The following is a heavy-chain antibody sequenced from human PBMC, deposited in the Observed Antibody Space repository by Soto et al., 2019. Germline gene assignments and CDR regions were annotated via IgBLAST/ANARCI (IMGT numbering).Heavy chain of an antibody. D-gene: IGHD4-17*01. V-gene: IGHV1-46*03. CDR3: AREGGEDYVPFPIDY. J-gene: IGHJ4*02. CDR2: INPSGGST. CDR1: GYTFTSYY. Sequence: GASVKVSCKASGYTFTSYYMHWVRQAPGQGLEWMGIINPSGGSTSYAQKFQGRVTMTRDTSTSTVYMELSSLRSEDTAVYYCAREGGEDYVPFPIDYWGQGTLVTVSS.